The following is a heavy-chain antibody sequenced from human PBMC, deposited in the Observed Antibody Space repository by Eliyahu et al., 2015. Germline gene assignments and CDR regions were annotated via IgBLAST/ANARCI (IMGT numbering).Heavy chain of an antibody. V-gene: IGHV4-34*01. D-gene: IGHD3-10*01. CDR3: ARGRRVYSGSYYKGYYYYYMDV. CDR2: INHSGST. J-gene: IGHJ6*03. Sequence: QVQLQQWGAGLLKPSXTLSLTCAVYGGSFSGYYXXWIRQPPGKGLEWIGEINHSGSTNYNPSLKSRVTISVDTSKNQFSLKLSSVTAADTAVYYCARGRRVYSGSYYKGYYYYYMDVWGKGTTVTVSS. CDR1: GGSFSGYY.